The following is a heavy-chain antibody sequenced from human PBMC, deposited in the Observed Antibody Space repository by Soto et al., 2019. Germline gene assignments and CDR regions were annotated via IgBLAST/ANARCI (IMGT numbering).Heavy chain of an antibody. J-gene: IGHJ6*02. Sequence: SVKVSCKASGGTFSSYAISWVRQAPGQGLEWMGGIIPIFGTANYAQKFQGRVTITADESTSTAYMELSSLRSEDTAVYYCARVSDSSGYYYYYGMDVWGQGTTVTVSS. V-gene: IGHV1-69*13. D-gene: IGHD3-22*01. CDR3: ARVSDSSGYYYYYGMDV. CDR2: IIPIFGTA. CDR1: GGTFSSYA.